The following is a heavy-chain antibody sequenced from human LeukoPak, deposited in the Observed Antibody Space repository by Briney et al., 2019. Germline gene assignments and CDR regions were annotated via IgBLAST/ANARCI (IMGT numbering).Heavy chain of an antibody. CDR2: MSPNSGNT. CDR1: GYTFTSYD. V-gene: IGHV1-8*01. CDR3: ARGPSYYDFHH. J-gene: IGHJ4*02. D-gene: IGHD3-3*01. Sequence: ASVKVSCKASGYTFTSYDFNWVRQATGQGLEWMGWMSPNSGNTGYAQKFQGRVTMTSSTSISTAYMELSGLRSEDTAIYYCARGPSYYDFHHWGQGTLVTVSS.